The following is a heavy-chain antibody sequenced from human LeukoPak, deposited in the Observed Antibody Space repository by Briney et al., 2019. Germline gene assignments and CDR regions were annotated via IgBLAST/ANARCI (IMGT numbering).Heavy chain of an antibody. CDR1: GFTFTHYG. V-gene: IGHV3-33*01. CDR3: ARDADTSGHFSWFDS. J-gene: IGHJ5*01. D-gene: IGHD6-19*01. Sequence: GRSLRLSCAASGFTFTHYGMNWVRQSPGKGLEGVAGVWHDASKEYYADSVKGRSTSSRDNSKNTLYLQMDSLRAEDTAVYYCARDADTSGHFSWFDSWGQGTLVIVSS. CDR2: VWHDASKE.